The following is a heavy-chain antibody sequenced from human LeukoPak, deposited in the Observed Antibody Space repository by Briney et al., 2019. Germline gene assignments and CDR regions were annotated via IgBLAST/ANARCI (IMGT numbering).Heavy chain of an antibody. CDR1: GGSISGSY. Sequence: PSETLSLTCTVSGGSISGSYWSWLRQPPGKGLEWIGHIYYLGTTKYNPSLKSRLTISVDTSKNQLSLKLSSLTAADTALYYCARSPVAGTGIWYFDYWGQGTLVTVSS. V-gene: IGHV4-59*12. CDR2: IYYLGTT. CDR3: ARSPVAGTGIWYFDY. D-gene: IGHD6-19*01. J-gene: IGHJ4*02.